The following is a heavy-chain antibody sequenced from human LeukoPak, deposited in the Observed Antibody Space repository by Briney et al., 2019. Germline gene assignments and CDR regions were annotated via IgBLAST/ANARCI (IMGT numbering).Heavy chain of an antibody. D-gene: IGHD2-2*01. V-gene: IGHV1-8*01. CDR2: MNPNSANT. Sequence: ASVKVSCKASGYTVTNYDINWVRQATVQGLEWMRWMNPNSANTGYAQKFQGRVTMTRNTSISTAYIELSSLRSEDTAVYYCARVNCSSTSCRSKFLDYWGQGTLVTVSS. J-gene: IGHJ4*02. CDR1: GYTVTNYD. CDR3: ARVNCSSTSCRSKFLDY.